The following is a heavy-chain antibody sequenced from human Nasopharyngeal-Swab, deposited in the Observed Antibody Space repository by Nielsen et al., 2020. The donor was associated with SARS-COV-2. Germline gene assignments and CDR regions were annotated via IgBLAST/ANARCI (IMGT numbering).Heavy chain of an antibody. CDR2: ISSSGSTI. V-gene: IGHV3-48*03. J-gene: IGHJ3*02. Sequence: GESLKISCAASGFTFSSYEMNWVRQAPGKGLEWVSYISSSGSTIYYADSVKGRFTISRDNAKNSLYLQMNSLRAEDTAVYYCARDFRHIVVVPGTFDIWGQGTMVTVSS. CDR1: GFTFSSYE. D-gene: IGHD2-21*02. CDR3: ARDFRHIVVVPGTFDI.